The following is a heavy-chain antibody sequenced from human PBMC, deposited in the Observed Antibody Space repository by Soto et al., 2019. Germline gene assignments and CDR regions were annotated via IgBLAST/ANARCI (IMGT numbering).Heavy chain of an antibody. Sequence: SVKVSCEASGGMFSSYTINWLRQAPGQGLEWLGWIIPIFGSANYAQKLQGRVTITADESTSTAYMELSSLSSEDTAVYYCARMSNTGMVTTRYYGMDVWGQGTTVTVSS. D-gene: IGHD5-18*01. CDR2: IIPIFGSA. CDR1: GGMFSSYT. CDR3: ARMSNTGMVTTRYYGMDV. V-gene: IGHV1-69*13. J-gene: IGHJ6*02.